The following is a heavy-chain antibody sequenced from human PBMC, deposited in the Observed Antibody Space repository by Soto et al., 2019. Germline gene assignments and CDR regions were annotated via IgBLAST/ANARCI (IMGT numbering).Heavy chain of an antibody. Sequence: PSETLSLTCAFSGGSISSGGYSWSWIRQPPGKGLEWIGYIYHSGSTYYNPSLKSRVTISVDRSKNQFSLKLSSVTAADTAVYYCARGGFLYFDYWGQGTLVTVSS. CDR2: IYHSGST. V-gene: IGHV4-30-2*01. J-gene: IGHJ4*02. CDR3: ARGGFLYFDY. CDR1: GGSISSGGYS. D-gene: IGHD2-21*01.